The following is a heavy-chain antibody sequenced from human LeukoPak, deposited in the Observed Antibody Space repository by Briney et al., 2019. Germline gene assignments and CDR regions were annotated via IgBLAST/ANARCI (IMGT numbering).Heavy chain of an antibody. V-gene: IGHV1-46*01. CDR3: ARGDFGVWGSYRPYYFDY. J-gene: IGHJ4*02. Sequence: GASVKVSCKASGYTFTSYYMHWVRQAPGQGLEWRGIINPSGGSTSYAQKFQGRVTMTRDTSTSTVYMELSSLRSEDTAVYYCARGDFGVWGSYRPYYFDYWGQGTLVTVSS. CDR2: INPSGGST. CDR1: GYTFTSYY. D-gene: IGHD3-16*02.